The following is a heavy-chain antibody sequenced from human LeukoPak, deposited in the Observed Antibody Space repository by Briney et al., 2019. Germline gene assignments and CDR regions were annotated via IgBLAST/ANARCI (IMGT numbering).Heavy chain of an antibody. D-gene: IGHD3-3*01. Sequence: SETLSLTCAVSGYSISSGYSWGWIRQPPGKGLEWIGSIYHSGSTYYNPSLKSRVTISVDMSKNQFSLKLSSVTAADTAVYYCARNKGDYDFWSGFDWGQGTLVTVSS. CDR1: GYSISSGYS. J-gene: IGHJ4*02. CDR3: ARNKGDYDFWSGFD. V-gene: IGHV4-38-2*01. CDR2: IYHSGST.